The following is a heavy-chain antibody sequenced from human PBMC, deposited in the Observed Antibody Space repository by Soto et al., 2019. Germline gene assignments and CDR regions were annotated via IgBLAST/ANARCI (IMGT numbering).Heavy chain of an antibody. Sequence: GGSLRLSCAASGFTVSSNYMSWVRQAPGKGLEWVSVIYSGGSTYYADSVKGRFTISRDNSKNTLYLQMNSLRAEDTAVYYCARGFICLSYYDFWSGCWGSEQPQYGMDVWGQGTTVTVSS. CDR3: ARGFICLSYYDFWSGCWGSEQPQYGMDV. V-gene: IGHV3-53*01. D-gene: IGHD3-3*01. CDR2: IYSGGST. CDR1: GFTVSSNY. J-gene: IGHJ6*02.